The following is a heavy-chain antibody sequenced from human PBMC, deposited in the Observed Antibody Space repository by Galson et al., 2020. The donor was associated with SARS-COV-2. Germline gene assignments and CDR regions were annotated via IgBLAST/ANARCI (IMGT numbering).Heavy chain of an antibody. V-gene: IGHV3-23*01. CDR3: ASEKQQLVQGAYYFDN. J-gene: IGHJ4*02. CDR1: GFTFSSYA. CDR2: ISGSGGST. Sequence: GESLKISCAASGFTFSSYAMSWVRQAPGKGLEWVSAISGSGGSTYYADSVKGRFTISRDNSKNTLYLQMNSLRAEDTAVYYCASEKQQLVQGAYYFDNWGQGTLVTVSS. D-gene: IGHD6-13*01.